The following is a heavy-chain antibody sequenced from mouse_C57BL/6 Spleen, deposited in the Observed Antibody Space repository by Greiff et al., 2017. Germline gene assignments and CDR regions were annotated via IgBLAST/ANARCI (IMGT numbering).Heavy chain of an antibody. J-gene: IGHJ3*01. CDR3: ARGLITTVAY. V-gene: IGHV1-19*01. CDR1: GYTFTDYY. CDR2: INPYNGGT. D-gene: IGHD1-1*01. Sequence: VQLQQSGPVLVKPGASVKMSCKASGYTFTDYYMNWVKQSHGKSLEWIGVINPYNGGTSYNQKFKGKATLTVDKSSSTAYMELNSLTSEDSAVYYCARGLITTVAYWGQGTLVTVSA.